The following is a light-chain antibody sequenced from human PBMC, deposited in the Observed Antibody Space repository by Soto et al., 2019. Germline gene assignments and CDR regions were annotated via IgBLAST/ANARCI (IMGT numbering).Light chain of an antibody. CDR3: QQRHTNPT. Sequence: DIQMTQSPSSLSASVGDRVNITCRASQSIGNFLNWYQQKPGTVPKVMIYSASNLQSRVPSRINSSRSATYLTLTINSPQPDDFANYYCQQRHTNPTCDGGTTVVIK. V-gene: IGKV1-39*01. CDR1: QSIGNF. J-gene: IGKJ4*01. CDR2: SAS.